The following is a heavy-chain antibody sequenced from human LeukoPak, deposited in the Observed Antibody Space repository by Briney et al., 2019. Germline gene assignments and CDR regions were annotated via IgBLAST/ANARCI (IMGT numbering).Heavy chain of an antibody. CDR3: ARRRVSSDAFDI. D-gene: IGHD2-15*01. V-gene: IGHV4-4*07. CDR2: IYTSGST. Sequence: SEALSLTCTVSGGSLSGYHWSWIRQPAGKGLEWIGRIYTSGSTNYNPSLKSRVTISVDTSKNQFSLKLSSVTAADTAVYYCARRRVSSDAFDIWGQGTMVTVSS. CDR1: GGSLSGYH. J-gene: IGHJ3*02.